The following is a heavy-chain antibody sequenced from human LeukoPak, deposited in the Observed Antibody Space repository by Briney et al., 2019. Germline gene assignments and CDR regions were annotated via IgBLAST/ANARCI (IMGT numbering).Heavy chain of an antibody. CDR2: ISGSGGST. V-gene: IGHV3-23*01. D-gene: IGHD3-9*01. CDR1: GFTFSSYG. Sequence: PGGSLRLSCAASGFTFSSYGTSWVRQAPGKGLEWVSAISGSGGSTYYADSVKGRFTISRDNSKNTLYLQMNSLRAEDTAVYYCAKEALLLRYFDWLLYLSPDYWGQGTLVTVSS. J-gene: IGHJ4*02. CDR3: AKEALLLRYFDWLLYLSPDY.